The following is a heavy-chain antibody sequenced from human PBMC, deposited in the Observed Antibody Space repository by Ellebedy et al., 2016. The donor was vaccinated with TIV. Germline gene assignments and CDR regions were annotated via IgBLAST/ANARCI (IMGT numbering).Heavy chain of an antibody. CDR2: VYYSGSP. CDR3: ARTDPWQPIDD. V-gene: IGHV4-39*01. D-gene: IGHD2-21*02. Sequence: MPSETLSLTCSVSGGSVSSTRYYWAWIRQPPGKGLEYIGSVYYSGSPYYNPSFKRRVTLSAATSKNQFSLNLRTVTAADTAVYYCARTDPWQPIDDWGQGILVSVSS. J-gene: IGHJ4*02. CDR1: GGSVSSTRYY.